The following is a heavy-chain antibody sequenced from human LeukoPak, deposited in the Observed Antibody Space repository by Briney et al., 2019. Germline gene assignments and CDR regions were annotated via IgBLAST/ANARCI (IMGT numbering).Heavy chain of an antibody. Sequence: GASVKVSCKVSGYTLTELSMHWVRQAPGQGLEWMGGIIPIFGTANYAQKFQGRVTITADESTSTAYMELSSLRSEDTAVYYCARDNDSSGYYYSDYWGQGTLVTVSS. CDR1: GYTLTELS. CDR2: IIPIFGTA. D-gene: IGHD3-22*01. V-gene: IGHV1-69*13. CDR3: ARDNDSSGYYYSDY. J-gene: IGHJ4*02.